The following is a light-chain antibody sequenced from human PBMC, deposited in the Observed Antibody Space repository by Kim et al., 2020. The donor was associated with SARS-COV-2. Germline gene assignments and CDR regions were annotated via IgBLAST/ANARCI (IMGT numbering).Light chain of an antibody. CDR3: QQYDNYPVT. J-gene: IGKJ2*01. CDR2: AAF. V-gene: IGKV1-5*01. Sequence: SASVGHRVTITCRASQIVRSSVAWHHQKPGKAPNRVMYAAFSLESGVPSRFSGSGSGTEFTLTINSLQPDDFATYYCQQYDNYPVTFGQGTKLEI. CDR1: QIVRSS.